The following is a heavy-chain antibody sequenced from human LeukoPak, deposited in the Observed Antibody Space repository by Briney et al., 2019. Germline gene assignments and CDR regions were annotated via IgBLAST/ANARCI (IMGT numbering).Heavy chain of an antibody. J-gene: IGHJ4*02. CDR3: ARERSSSWYFDII. D-gene: IGHD6-13*01. Sequence: SETLSLTCTVSGGSVTSTPYYWGWIRQPPEKGLEWIGSIYYSGSTYYNPSLKSRVSISVDTSKNQFSLKLTSVTAADTAVYYCARERSSSWYFDIIWGQGTLVTVSS. CDR1: GGSVTSTPYY. CDR2: IYYSGST. V-gene: IGHV4-39*02.